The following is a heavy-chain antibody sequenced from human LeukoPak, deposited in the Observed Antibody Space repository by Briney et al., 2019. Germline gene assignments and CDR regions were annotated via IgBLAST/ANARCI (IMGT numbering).Heavy chain of an antibody. Sequence: SETLSLTCTVSGGSISSSSYYWGWIRQPPGKGLEWIGSISYFGSTYYNPSLKSRVTISVDTSKNQFSLKLTSVTAADTAVYYCARRNSGWPYDSWGQGTLVTVSS. D-gene: IGHD6-19*01. V-gene: IGHV4-39*01. CDR1: GGSISSSSYY. CDR3: ARRNSGWPYDS. CDR2: ISYFGST. J-gene: IGHJ4*02.